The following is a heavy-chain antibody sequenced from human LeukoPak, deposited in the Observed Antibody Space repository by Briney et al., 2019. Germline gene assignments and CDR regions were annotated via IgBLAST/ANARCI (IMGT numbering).Heavy chain of an antibody. CDR2: AYYSGTA. CDR3: ARAEGSSGRRIFDY. J-gene: IGHJ4*02. D-gene: IGHD6-19*01. Sequence: TSETLSLTCTVSGGSVSSGSYYWSWIRQPPGKGLEWIGYAYYSGTANNNPSLNSRVTVSVDTSKNQFSLRLSSVTAADTAVYYCARAEGSSGRRIFDYWGQGTLVTVSS. V-gene: IGHV4-61*01. CDR1: GGSVSSGSYY.